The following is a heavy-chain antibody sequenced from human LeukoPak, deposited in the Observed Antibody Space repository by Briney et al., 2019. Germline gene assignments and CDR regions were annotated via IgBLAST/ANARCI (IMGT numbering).Heavy chain of an antibody. Sequence: GASVKVSCKASGYTFTGYDINWVRQATGQGLEWMGWMNPNSGNTGYAQKFQGRVTMTRNTSISTAYMELSSLRSEDTAVYYCATRDLWFGDPHEAFDIWGQGTMVTVSS. V-gene: IGHV1-8*01. CDR3: ATRDLWFGDPHEAFDI. D-gene: IGHD3-10*01. CDR2: MNPNSGNT. CDR1: GYTFTGYD. J-gene: IGHJ3*02.